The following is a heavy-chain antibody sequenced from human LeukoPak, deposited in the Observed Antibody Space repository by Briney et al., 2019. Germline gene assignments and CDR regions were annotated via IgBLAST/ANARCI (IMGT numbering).Heavy chain of an antibody. CDR3: ARGSGRHYYYYMDV. V-gene: IGHV3-7*01. J-gene: IGHJ6*03. Sequence: GGSLRLSCAASGFTFSSYWMSWVRQAPGKGLEWVANIKQDGSEKYYVDSVKGRFTISRDNAKNSLYLQMNSLRAEDTAVYYCARGSGRHYYYYMDVWGKGTTVTVSS. CDR1: GFTFSSYW. CDR2: IKQDGSEK. D-gene: IGHD1-26*01.